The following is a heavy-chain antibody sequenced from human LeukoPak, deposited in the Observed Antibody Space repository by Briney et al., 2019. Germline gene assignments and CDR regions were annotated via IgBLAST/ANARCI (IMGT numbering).Heavy chain of an antibody. J-gene: IGHJ5*02. D-gene: IGHD2-8*01. CDR3: ARELQLDDCTRINCYQPMVDP. CDR2: INPQSGDT. Sequence: ASVKVSCKASGCTFTDYHMHWVRQAPGQGFEWMGWINPQSGDTKYAQNLQGRVTMTRDTSISTAYMDLSSLRSDDTAVYYCARELQLDDCTRINCYQPMVDPWGQGTLVTVSS. V-gene: IGHV1-2*02. CDR1: GCTFTDYH.